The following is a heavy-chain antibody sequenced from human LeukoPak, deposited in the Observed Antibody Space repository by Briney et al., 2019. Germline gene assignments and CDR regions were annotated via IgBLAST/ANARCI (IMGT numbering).Heavy chain of an antibody. CDR3: ATAPYDSIGIFDY. Sequence: GGSLRLSCAASGFTFGDYAMHWVRQAPGKGLECVSLISWDGDSTYYSDSVKGRFTISRDNNKNSLYLQMNSLRTEDTALYYCATAPYDSIGIFDYWGQGTLVTVSS. V-gene: IGHV3-43D*03. CDR1: GFTFGDYA. J-gene: IGHJ4*02. CDR2: ISWDGDST. D-gene: IGHD3-22*01.